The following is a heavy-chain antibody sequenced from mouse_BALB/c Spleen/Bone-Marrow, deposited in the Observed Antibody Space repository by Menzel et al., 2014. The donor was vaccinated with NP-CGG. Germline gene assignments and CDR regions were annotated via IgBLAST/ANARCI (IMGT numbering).Heavy chain of an antibody. D-gene: IGHD2-1*01. Sequence: QVQLKESGSELRGPGSSVKLSCKDFDSEVFPIAYMSWVRQKPGHGFEWIGDILPSIGRTIYGEKFEDKATLDADTVSNTAYLELNSLTSEDPAIYYCARQDGNYWYFDVWGAGTTVTVSS. CDR3: ARQDGNYWYFDV. J-gene: IGHJ1*01. CDR1: DSEVFPIAY. V-gene: IGHV15-2*02. CDR2: ILPSIGRT.